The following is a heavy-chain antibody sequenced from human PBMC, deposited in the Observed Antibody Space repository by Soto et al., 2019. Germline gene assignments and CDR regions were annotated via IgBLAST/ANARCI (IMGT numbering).Heavy chain of an antibody. CDR1: GFTFSSYS. Sequence: GGSLRLSCAASGFTFSSYSMNWVRQAPGKGLEWVSYISSSSDTIYYADSVKGRFTVSRDNAKNSLYLQMNSLRAEDTAVYYCARLMTLDYWGQGTLVTVSS. V-gene: IGHV3-48*01. CDR3: ARLMTLDY. J-gene: IGHJ4*02. CDR2: ISSSSDTI.